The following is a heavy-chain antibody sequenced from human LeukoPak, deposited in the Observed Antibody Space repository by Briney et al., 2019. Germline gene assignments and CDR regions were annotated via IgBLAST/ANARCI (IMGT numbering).Heavy chain of an antibody. D-gene: IGHD3-16*02. CDR3: ARASIVWGSYRYSLDY. J-gene: IGHJ4*02. CDR1: GFTFSSYW. Sequence: GGSLRLSRAASGFTFSSYWMSWVRQAPGKGLEWVANIKQDGSEKYYVDSVKGRFTISRDNAKNSLYLQMNSLRAEDTAVYYCARASIVWGSYRYSLDYWGQGTLVTVSS. CDR2: IKQDGSEK. V-gene: IGHV3-7*01.